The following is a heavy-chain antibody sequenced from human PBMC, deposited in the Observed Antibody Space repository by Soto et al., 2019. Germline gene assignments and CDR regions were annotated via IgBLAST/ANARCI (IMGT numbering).Heavy chain of an antibody. D-gene: IGHD4-17*01. Sequence: PSETLSLTCAVSGGSISSGGYSWSWIRQPPGKGLEWIGYIYHSGSTYYNPSLKSRVTISVDRSKNQFSLKLSSVTAADTAVYYCARASTTVTTLDFWGQGTLVTVSA. CDR1: GGSISSGGYS. CDR2: IYHSGST. V-gene: IGHV4-30-2*01. J-gene: IGHJ4*02. CDR3: ARASTTVTTLDF.